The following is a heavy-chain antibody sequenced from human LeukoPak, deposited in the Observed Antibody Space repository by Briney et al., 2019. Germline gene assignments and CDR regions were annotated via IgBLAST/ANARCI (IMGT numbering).Heavy chain of an antibody. CDR2: SCGSGGTT. CDR1: GFSFTTYA. CDR3: VKARGHPMPSYFFDQ. Sequence: PGGSLRLSCAASGFSFTTYAMGWVRQVPGKGLEWVSSCGSGGTTYYAASVKGRFTISRDSSKNTVSLQLNTLRAEDSAVYYCVKARGHPMPSYFFDQWGQGSLVTVSS. V-gene: IGHV3-23*01. J-gene: IGHJ4*02. D-gene: IGHD2-2*01.